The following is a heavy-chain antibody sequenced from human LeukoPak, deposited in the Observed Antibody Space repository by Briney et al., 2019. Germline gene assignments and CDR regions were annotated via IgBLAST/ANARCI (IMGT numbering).Heavy chain of an antibody. CDR3: ATAAPEYYFDY. CDR1: GGSISSSSYY. Sequence: SETLSLTCTVSGGSISSSSYYWGWIRQPPGKGLEWIGSIYYSGSTYYNPSLKSRVTITVDTSKNQFSLKLSSVTAADTAVYYCATAAPEYYFDYWGQGTLVTVSS. J-gene: IGHJ4*02. CDR2: IYYSGST. V-gene: IGHV4-39*07.